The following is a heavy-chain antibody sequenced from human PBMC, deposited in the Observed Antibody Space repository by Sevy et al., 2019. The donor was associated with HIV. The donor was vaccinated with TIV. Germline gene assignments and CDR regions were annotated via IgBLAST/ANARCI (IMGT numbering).Heavy chain of an antibody. J-gene: IGHJ6*02. Sequence: GGSLRLSCAASGFTFSSYAMHWVRQAPGKGLEWVAVISYDGSNKYYADSVKGRFTISRDNSKNTLYLKMNSLSAEDTAVYYWARDVSSSPGYYYYGMDVWGQGTTVTVSS. CDR3: ARDVSSSPGYYYYGMDV. V-gene: IGHV3-30-3*01. CDR1: GFTFSSYA. D-gene: IGHD6-6*01. CDR2: ISYDGSNK.